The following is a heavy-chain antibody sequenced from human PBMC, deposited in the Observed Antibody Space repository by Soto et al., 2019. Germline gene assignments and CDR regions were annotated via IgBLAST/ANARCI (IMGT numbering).Heavy chain of an antibody. CDR1: GGSISSSSYY. V-gene: IGHV4-39*01. J-gene: IGHJ5*02. CDR3: ARPKHYNLGGFGWFDP. Sequence: PSETLSLTCTVSGGSISSSSYYWGWIRQPPGKGLEWIGSIYYSGSTYYNPSLKSRVTISVDTSKNQFSLKLSSVTAADTAVYYCARPKHYNLGGFGWFDPWGQGTLVTVSS. D-gene: IGHD1-20*01. CDR2: IYYSGST.